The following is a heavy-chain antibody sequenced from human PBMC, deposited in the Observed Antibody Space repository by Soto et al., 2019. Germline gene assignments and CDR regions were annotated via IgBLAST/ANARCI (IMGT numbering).Heavy chain of an antibody. D-gene: IGHD3-3*02. CDR1: GFAFSSHW. CDR2: IKYDGSEK. CDR3: VRDVGPITIFGEALSGYFDS. Sequence: VGSLRLSCAGSGFAFSSHWMSWVRQAPGKGLEWVASIKYDGSEKYYVDSVKGRFTVSRDNAEKSVFLHLNTLRPEDTAVYYCVRDVGPITIFGEALSGYFDSWGQGTRVTVSS. V-gene: IGHV3-7*03. J-gene: IGHJ4*02.